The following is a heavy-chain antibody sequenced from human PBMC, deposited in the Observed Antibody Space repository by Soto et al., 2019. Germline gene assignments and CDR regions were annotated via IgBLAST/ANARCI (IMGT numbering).Heavy chain of an antibody. V-gene: IGHV1-58*02. Sequence: SVKVCCKAPGFTFTSSAMQWARQARGQRLEWIGWIVVGSGNTNYAQKFQERVTITRDMSTSTAYMELSSLRSEDTAVYYCAAGHCSGGSCYPPNWFDPWGQGTLVTVSS. D-gene: IGHD2-15*01. CDR3: AAGHCSGGSCYPPNWFDP. J-gene: IGHJ5*02. CDR2: IVVGSGNT. CDR1: GFTFTSSA.